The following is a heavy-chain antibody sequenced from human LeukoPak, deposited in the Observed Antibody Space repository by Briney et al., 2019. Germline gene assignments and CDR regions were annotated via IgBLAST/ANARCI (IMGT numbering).Heavy chain of an antibody. CDR2: IYSGGTT. CDR1: GFTFSSYA. Sequence: PGGSLRLSCAASGFTFSSYAMHWVRQAPGKGLEWVSVIYSGGTTYYADSVKGRFSISRDNSKNTLYLQMNSLRAEDTAVYYCARASDWNYPDYWGQGTLVTVSS. CDR3: ARASDWNYPDY. V-gene: IGHV3-53*01. J-gene: IGHJ4*02. D-gene: IGHD1-7*01.